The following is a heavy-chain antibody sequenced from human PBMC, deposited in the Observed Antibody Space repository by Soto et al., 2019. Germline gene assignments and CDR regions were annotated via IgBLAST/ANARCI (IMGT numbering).Heavy chain of an antibody. V-gene: IGHV3-30*03. J-gene: IGHJ3*02. D-gene: IGHD4-17*01. CDR3: ATYYGDYESGAFDI. Sequence: PGGSLRLSCAASGFTFSSYGMHWVRQAPGKGLEWVAVISYHGSTKYYADSVKGRFTISRDNSKNTLYLQMNSLRAEDTAVYYCATYYGDYESGAFDIWGQGTMVTV. CDR1: GFTFSSYG. CDR2: ISYHGSTK.